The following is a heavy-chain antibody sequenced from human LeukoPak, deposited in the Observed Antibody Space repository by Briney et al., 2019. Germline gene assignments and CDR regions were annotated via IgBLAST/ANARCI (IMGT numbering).Heavy chain of an antibody. CDR2: ISYDGSNK. D-gene: IGHD1-26*01. Sequence: PGRSLRLSCAASGFTFSSYAMHWVRQAPGKGLECVAVISYDGSNKYYADSVKGRFTISRDNSKNTLYLQMNSLRAEDTAVYYCARDKYPGSGSYYIFDYWGQGTLVTVSS. V-gene: IGHV3-30-3*01. J-gene: IGHJ4*02. CDR3: ARDKYPGSGSYYIFDY. CDR1: GFTFSSYA.